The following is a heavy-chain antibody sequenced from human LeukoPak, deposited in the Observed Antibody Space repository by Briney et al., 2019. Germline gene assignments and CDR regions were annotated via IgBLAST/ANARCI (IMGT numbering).Heavy chain of an antibody. CDR3: AKRYSSSWLGFDY. V-gene: IGHV3-23*01. CDR2: ISGSGGST. D-gene: IGHD6-13*01. CDR1: GFTFSSYA. J-gene: IGHJ4*02. Sequence: GGSLRLCCAASGFTFSSYAMSWVRQAPGKGLEWVSAISGSGGSTYYADSVKGRFTISRDNSKNTLYLQMNSLRAEDTAVYYCAKRYSSSWLGFDYWGQGTLVTVSS.